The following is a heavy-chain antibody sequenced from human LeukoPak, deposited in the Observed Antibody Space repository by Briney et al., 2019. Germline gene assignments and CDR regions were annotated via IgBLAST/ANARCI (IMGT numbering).Heavy chain of an antibody. J-gene: IGHJ4*02. V-gene: IGHV3-21*01. Sequence: PGGSLRLSCAASGFTFSSYSMNWVRQAPGKGLEWVSSISSSSSYIYYADSVKGRFTISRDNAKNSLYLQMNSLRAEDTAVYYCARHRGVYSYGFDYWGQGTLVTVSS. D-gene: IGHD5-18*01. CDR3: ARHRGVYSYGFDY. CDR1: GFTFSSYS. CDR2: ISSSSSYI.